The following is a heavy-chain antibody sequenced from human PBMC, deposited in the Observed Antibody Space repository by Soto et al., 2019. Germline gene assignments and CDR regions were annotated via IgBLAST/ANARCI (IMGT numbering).Heavy chain of an antibody. Sequence: EVQLVESGGGLVKPGGSLRLSCAASGFSFSDYRMTWVRQAPGKGLEWVSSISKSGSRIYYSDSMRGRFTTSRDNDQKSMDLQMDSPGVEDTAVYSWARDSEFGRNYYFWMDVWGQGTTVTVSS. V-gene: IGHV3-21*01. J-gene: IGHJ6*02. CDR1: GFSFSDYR. D-gene: IGHD3-10*01. CDR3: ARDSEFGRNYYFWMDV. CDR2: ISKSGSRI.